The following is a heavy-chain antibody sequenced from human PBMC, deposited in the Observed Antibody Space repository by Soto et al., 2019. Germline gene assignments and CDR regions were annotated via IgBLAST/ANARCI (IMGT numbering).Heavy chain of an antibody. CDR1: GYTFTSYG. CDR2: ISAYNGNT. Sequence: ASVKVSCKASGYTFTSYGISWVRQAPGQGLEWMGWISAYNGNTNYAQKLQGRVTMTTDTSTSTAYMELRSLRSDDTAVYSCARVDYGSSWPLNGPNWFDPWGQGTLVTVSS. D-gene: IGHD6-13*01. CDR3: ARVDYGSSWPLNGPNWFDP. V-gene: IGHV1-18*01. J-gene: IGHJ5*02.